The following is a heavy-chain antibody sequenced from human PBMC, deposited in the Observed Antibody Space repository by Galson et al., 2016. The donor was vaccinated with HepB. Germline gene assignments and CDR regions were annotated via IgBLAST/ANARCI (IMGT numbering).Heavy chain of an antibody. V-gene: IGHV3-23*01. CDR1: GFTFGNFG. CDR2: ISGSGGTT. D-gene: IGHD3-3*01. J-gene: IGHJ1*01. Sequence: SLRLSCAASGFTFGNFGMRWVRQVPGKGLEWVSLISGSGGTTSYADSVEGRFTVSRDNSKNTVYLQMNNLRAEDTAIYYCARDGVRWSPVEYFHYWGQGTLVTVSP. CDR3: ARDGVRWSPVEYFHY.